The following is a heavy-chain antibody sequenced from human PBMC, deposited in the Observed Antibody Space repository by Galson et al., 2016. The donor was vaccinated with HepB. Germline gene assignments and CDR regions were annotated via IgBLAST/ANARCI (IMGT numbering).Heavy chain of an antibody. Sequence: SLTCAVSGGSISISNWWSWVRQPPGKGLEWIGEISHSGSTNYNPSLKSRVAISIDKSKNQFSLRLTSVTAAGTAVYYCARGATVTSQYDAFEIWGQGAMVTVSS. D-gene: IGHD4-17*01. CDR2: ISHSGST. J-gene: IGHJ3*02. V-gene: IGHV4-4*02. CDR1: GGSISISNW. CDR3: ARGATVTSQYDAFEI.